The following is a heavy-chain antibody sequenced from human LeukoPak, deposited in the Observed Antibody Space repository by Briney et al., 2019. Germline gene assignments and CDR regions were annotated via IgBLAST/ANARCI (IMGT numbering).Heavy chain of an antibody. CDR3: ARAKYSSSSGIMGY. J-gene: IGHJ4*02. Sequence: GGSLRLSCAASGFTFSSYAMSWVRQAPGKGLEWVSSISSSSSYIYYADSVKGRFTISRDNAKNSLYLQMNSLRAEDTAVYYCARAKYSSSSGIMGYWGQGTLVTVSS. CDR1: GFTFSSYA. CDR2: ISSSSSYI. V-gene: IGHV3-21*01. D-gene: IGHD6-6*01.